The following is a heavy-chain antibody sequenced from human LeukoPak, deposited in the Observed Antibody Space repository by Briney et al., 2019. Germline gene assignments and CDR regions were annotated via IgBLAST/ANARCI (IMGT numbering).Heavy chain of an antibody. D-gene: IGHD1-14*01. CDR3: AKPARTDYVDY. CDR1: GFTFGNAW. V-gene: IGHV3-15*01. J-gene: IGHJ4*02. CDR2: IKSKTDGATT. Sequence: GGSLRLSCAASGFTFGNAWMTWVRQAPGKGLEWVGRIKSKTDGATTDYAAPVKGRFTISRDDSENTLYLQMNSLRAEDTAVYYCAKPARTDYVDYWGQGTLVTVSS.